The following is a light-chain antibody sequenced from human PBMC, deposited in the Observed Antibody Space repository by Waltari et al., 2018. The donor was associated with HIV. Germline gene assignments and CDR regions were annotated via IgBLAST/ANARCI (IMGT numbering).Light chain of an antibody. Sequence: SVLTQPPSISGAPGQRITVSCSGTSSHIGPGSDVHWYQQLPGTAPKLLLYKNKNRPSGVPDRFSASKSDASASLAITGLQAADEGDYFCQSYDTSLSAWVFGGGTRLTVL. J-gene: IGLJ2*01. V-gene: IGLV1-40*03. CDR2: KNK. CDR3: QSYDTSLSAWV. CDR1: SSHIGPGSD.